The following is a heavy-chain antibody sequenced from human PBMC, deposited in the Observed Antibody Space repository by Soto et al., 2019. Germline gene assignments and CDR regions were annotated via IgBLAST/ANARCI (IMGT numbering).Heavy chain of an antibody. D-gene: IGHD6-19*01. J-gene: IGHJ6*02. CDR3: ARDQSPSSGWPGMDV. Sequence: QVQLVQSVAEVKKPGASVKVSCKASGYTFTDYYMHWVRQAPGQGLEWMGLINPNSGGTNYSQKFQGRVTMTRDTSISTAYMELNRLRSDDTAVYYCARDQSPSSGWPGMDVWGQGTTVTVSS. CDR2: INPNSGGT. V-gene: IGHV1-2*02. CDR1: GYTFTDYY.